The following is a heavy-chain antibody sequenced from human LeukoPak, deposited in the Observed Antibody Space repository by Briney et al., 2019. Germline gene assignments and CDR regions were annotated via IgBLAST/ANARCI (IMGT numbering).Heavy chain of an antibody. D-gene: IGHD3-22*01. CDR2: IYYSGST. Sequence: PSETLSLTCTVSGGSISSYYWSWIRQPPGKGLEWIGYIYYSGSTNYNPSLKSRVTISVDTSKNQFSLKLSSVTAADTAVYYCARHPLIRRDAFDIWGQGTMVTVSS. V-gene: IGHV4-59*08. CDR1: GGSISSYY. CDR3: ARHPLIRRDAFDI. J-gene: IGHJ3*02.